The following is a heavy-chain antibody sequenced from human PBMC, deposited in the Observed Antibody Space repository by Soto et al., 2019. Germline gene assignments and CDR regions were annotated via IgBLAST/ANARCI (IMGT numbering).Heavy chain of an antibody. CDR1: GYTFSSFG. CDR2: IGNDGGKK. CDR3: TRDDIGLPNALDI. J-gene: IGHJ3*02. D-gene: IGHD3-3*01. Sequence: QVQLVEAGGGVVQPGTSLKLSCAASGYTFSSFGMHWVREPPGKGLEWVAVIGNDGGKKVYADYVKGRLTISRDTSQNTLYLQMNSLIAEDTAVYYCTRDDIGLPNALDIWGQGTMVTVSS. V-gene: IGHV3-33*01.